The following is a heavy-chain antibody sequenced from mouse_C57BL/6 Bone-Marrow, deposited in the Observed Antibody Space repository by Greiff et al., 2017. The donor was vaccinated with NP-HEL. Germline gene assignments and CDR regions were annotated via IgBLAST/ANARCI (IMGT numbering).Heavy chain of an antibody. J-gene: IGHJ1*03. D-gene: IGHD3-3*01. V-gene: IGHV1-58*01. CDR1: GSTFTSYG. CDR3: ARRDTRKRYFDG. CDR2: LHPGNGYT. Sequence: VQLKEPGAELVRPGSSVKISCKTSGSTFTSYGLNWVKQRPGQGLEWIGYLHPGNGYTESNEKFKGKATLTSDTASSTAYMQLSSLTSEDSAIYCCARRDTRKRYFDGGGTGTTVTVST.